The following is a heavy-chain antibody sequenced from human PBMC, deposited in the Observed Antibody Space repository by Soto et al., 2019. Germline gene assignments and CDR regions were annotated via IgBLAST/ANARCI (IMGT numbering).Heavy chain of an antibody. CDR1: GFTFSSYA. CDR3: AKRVRGVYSYYFDY. V-gene: IGHV3-23*01. Sequence: PGGSLRLSCAASGFTFSSYAMSWVRQAPGKGLEWVSAISGSGGSTYYADSVKGRFTISRDNSKNTLYLQMSSLRAEDTAVYYCAKRVRGVYSYYFDYWGQGTLVTVSS. D-gene: IGHD3-10*01. J-gene: IGHJ4*02. CDR2: ISGSGGST.